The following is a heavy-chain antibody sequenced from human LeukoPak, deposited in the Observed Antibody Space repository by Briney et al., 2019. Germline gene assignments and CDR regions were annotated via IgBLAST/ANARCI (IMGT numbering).Heavy chain of an antibody. J-gene: IGHJ4*02. V-gene: IGHV3-74*03. CDR1: GFTFSSFW. CDR2: VSDDGSTT. Sequence: GGSLRLSCAASGFTFSSFWMHWVRQAPGKGLVWVSRVSDDGSTTTYADSVKGRFTISRDNAKNTLYLQMNSLRPEDTAVYYCAKKAWFRLDYWGQGTLVTVSS. CDR3: AKKAWFRLDY. D-gene: IGHD3-10*01.